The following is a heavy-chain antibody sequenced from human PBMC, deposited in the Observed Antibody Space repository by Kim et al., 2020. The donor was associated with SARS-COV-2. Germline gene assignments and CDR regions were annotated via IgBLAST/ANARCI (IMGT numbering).Heavy chain of an antibody. Sequence: YPDSVKGRFAISRDMSKNTLCLQMDSVRAEDTAVYYCARVSTPGGGYFDYWGQGALVTVSS. CDR3: ARVSTPGGGYFDY. J-gene: IGHJ4*02. D-gene: IGHD3-16*01. V-gene: IGHV3-66*01.